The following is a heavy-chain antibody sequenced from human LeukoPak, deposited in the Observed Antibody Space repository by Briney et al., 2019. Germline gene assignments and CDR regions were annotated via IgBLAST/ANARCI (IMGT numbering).Heavy chain of an antibody. CDR2: ISGSGDTT. D-gene: IGHD6-6*01. Sequence: GGSLRLSCTASGFTFHNYEMNSVRQAPGKGLEWVSAISGSGDTTYYADSVKGRFTISRDNSKNTLYLQMNSLRAEDTAVYHCAKDRWVSSSSSFDCWGQGTLVTVSS. CDR3: AKDRWVSSSSSFDC. V-gene: IGHV3-23*01. CDR1: GFTFHNYE. J-gene: IGHJ4*02.